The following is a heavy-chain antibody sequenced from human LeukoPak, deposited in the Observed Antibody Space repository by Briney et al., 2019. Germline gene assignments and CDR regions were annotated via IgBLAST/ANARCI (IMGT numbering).Heavy chain of an antibody. V-gene: IGHV3-23*01. CDR1: GFTFSGYS. CDR2: ISGSGGST. D-gene: IGHD2-8*01. J-gene: IGHJ4*02. CDR3: AKRWWDIVLMVCAILGDY. Sequence: PGGSLRLSCAASGFTFSGYSMSWVRQAPGKGLEWVSAISGSGGSTYYADSVKGRFTISRDNSKNTLYLQMNSLRAEDTAVYYCAKRWWDIVLMVCAILGDYWGQGTLVTVSS.